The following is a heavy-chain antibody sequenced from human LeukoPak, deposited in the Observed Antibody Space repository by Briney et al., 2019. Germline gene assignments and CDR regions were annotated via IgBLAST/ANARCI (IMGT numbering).Heavy chain of an antibody. D-gene: IGHD6-19*01. Sequence: GGSLRLSCAASGFTFDDYAMHWVRQAPGKGLEWVSGISWNSGSIGYADSVKGRFTISRDNAKNSLYLQMNSLRAEDTALYYCAKDMGSSGWYYFDYWGQGTLVTVSS. CDR1: GFTFDDYA. V-gene: IGHV3-9*01. CDR3: AKDMGSSGWYYFDY. J-gene: IGHJ4*02. CDR2: ISWNSGSI.